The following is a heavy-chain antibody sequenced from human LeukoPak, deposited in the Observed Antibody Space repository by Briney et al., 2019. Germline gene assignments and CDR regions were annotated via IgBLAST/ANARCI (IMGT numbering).Heavy chain of an antibody. J-gene: IGHJ5*02. CDR1: GGSFSGYY. CDR3: ARDTGYILNWFDP. CDR2: INHSGST. D-gene: IGHD5-12*01. Sequence: SETLSLTCAVYGGSFSGYYWSWIRQPPGKGLEWIGEINHSGSTNYNPSLKSRVTMSVDTSKSQFSLKLSSVTAADTAVYYCARDTGYILNWFDPWGQGTLVTVSS. V-gene: IGHV4-34*01.